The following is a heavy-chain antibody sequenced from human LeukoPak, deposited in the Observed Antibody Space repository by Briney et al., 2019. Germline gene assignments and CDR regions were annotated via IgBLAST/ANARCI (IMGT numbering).Heavy chain of an antibody. CDR1: GFTFNTYY. CDR2: INPEGGDK. D-gene: IGHD4-17*01. V-gene: IGHV3-7*01. Sequence: GGSLRLSCAASGFTFNTYYGGWVRQAAGKGPEWVAQINPEGGDKSYVDSVKGRFTISRDNTKNSLYLQMSSLRAEDTAVYYCVSPYGKRFDYWGQGTLVTVSP. CDR3: VSPYGKRFDY. J-gene: IGHJ4*02.